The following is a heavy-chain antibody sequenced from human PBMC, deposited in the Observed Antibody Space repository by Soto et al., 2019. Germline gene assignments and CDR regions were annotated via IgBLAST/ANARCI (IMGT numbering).Heavy chain of an antibody. J-gene: IGHJ5*02. V-gene: IGHV1-69*01. CDR3: ARRSGSSGWYWCDP. Sequence: QVQLVQSGAEVKKPGSSVKVSCKASGGTFSSYAISWVRQAPGQGLEWMGGIIPIFGTANYAQKFQGRVTITADESTSTAYMELSSRRSEDTAVYYCARRSGSSGWYWCDPWGQVTLVTVSS. D-gene: IGHD6-19*01. CDR2: IIPIFGTA. CDR1: GGTFSSYA.